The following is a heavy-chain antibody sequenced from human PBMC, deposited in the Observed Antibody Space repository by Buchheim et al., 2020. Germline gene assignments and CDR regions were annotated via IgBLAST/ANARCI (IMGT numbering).Heavy chain of an antibody. CDR1: GGTFSSYG. D-gene: IGHD1/OR15-1a*01. CDR2: TIHLFATT. CDR3: TRGGTASRNWFDP. Sequence: QVQLVQSGAEVKKPGSSVKVSCKASGGTFSSYGVTWVRQAPGLGLEWMGRTIHLFATTNYAQKFQGRVTITADESTSTVYMELSSLRSEDTAGYYCTRGGTASRNWFDPWGQGTL. V-gene: IGHV1-69*01. J-gene: IGHJ5*02.